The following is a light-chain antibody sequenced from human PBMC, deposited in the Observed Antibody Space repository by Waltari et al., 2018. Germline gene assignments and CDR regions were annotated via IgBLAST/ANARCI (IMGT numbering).Light chain of an antibody. CDR1: QSVSSN. V-gene: IGKV3-11*01. J-gene: IGKJ4*01. CDR2: DAS. Sequence: EIVLTQSPATLSLSPGERATLSCRASQSVSSNLAWYQQKPGQAPRLLIYDASNTATGIPASFSGSGSGTDFTLTISSLEPEDFALYYCQHRSNWPLTFGGGTKVEIK. CDR3: QHRSNWPLT.